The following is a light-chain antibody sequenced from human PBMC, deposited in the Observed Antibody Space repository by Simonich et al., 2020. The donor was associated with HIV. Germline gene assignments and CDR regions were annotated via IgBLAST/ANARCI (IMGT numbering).Light chain of an antibody. V-gene: IGKV2-28*01. CDR1: QSLLSSNGYNY. J-gene: IGKJ3*01. CDR2: LGS. CDR3: MQARQTPFT. Sequence: DIVMTQSPLSLPVTPGEPASISCRSSQSLLSSNGYNYLDWYLQKPGQSPQLLIYLGSNRAAGVPDWFSGSGSGTDFTLKISRVEAEDVGVYYCMQARQTPFTFGPGTKVDIK.